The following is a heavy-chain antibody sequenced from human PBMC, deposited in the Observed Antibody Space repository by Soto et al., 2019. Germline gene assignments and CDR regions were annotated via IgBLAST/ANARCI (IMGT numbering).Heavy chain of an antibody. CDR1: GFTFSSYA. J-gene: IGHJ6*01. D-gene: IGHD2-15*01. CDR2: ISSNGGST. V-gene: IGHV3-64D*06. CDR3: VKVGVGFSGGSGYSGLYGMYV. Sequence: PEGSLRLSCSASGFTFSSYAMHWVLQAPGKGLEYVSAISSNGGSTYYADSVKGRFTISRDNSKNTLYLQMSSLRAEDTAVYYCVKVGVGFSGGSGYSGLYGMYVWGQGTTVTVAS.